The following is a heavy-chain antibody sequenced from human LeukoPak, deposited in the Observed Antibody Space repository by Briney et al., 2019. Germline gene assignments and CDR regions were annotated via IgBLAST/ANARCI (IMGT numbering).Heavy chain of an antibody. Sequence: GGSLRLSCAASGFTFSSYAMHWVRQAPGKGLEWVSSISSSSSYIYYADSVKGRFTISRDNAKNSLYLQMNSLRAEDTAVYCCARDRYYDIFQDYWGQGTLVTVSS. D-gene: IGHD3-22*01. CDR1: GFTFSSYA. J-gene: IGHJ4*02. CDR3: ARDRYYDIFQDY. V-gene: IGHV3-21*01. CDR2: ISSSSSYI.